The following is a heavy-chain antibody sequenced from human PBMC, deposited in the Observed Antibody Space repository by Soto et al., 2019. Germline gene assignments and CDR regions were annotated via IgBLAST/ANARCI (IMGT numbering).Heavy chain of an antibody. J-gene: IGHJ6*02. D-gene: IGHD3-16*01. CDR3: ARVRALRGYYYYYGMDV. CDR1: GGSFSGYY. CDR2: INHSGST. Sequence: SETLSLTCAVYGGSFSGYYWSWIRQPPGKGLEWIGEINHSGSTNYNPSLKSRVTISVDTSKNQFSLKLSSVTAADTAVYYCARVRALRGYYYYYGMDVWGQGTTVTVSS. V-gene: IGHV4-34*01.